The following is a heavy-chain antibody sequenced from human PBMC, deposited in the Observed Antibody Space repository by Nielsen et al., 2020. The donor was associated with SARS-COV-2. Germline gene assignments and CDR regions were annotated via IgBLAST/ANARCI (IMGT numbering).Heavy chain of an antibody. D-gene: IGHD6-25*01. CDR1: PFTFNIYW. J-gene: IGHJ4*02. V-gene: IGHV3-7*05. CDR2: INEHGNDI. Sequence: GRSLRLSCAASPFTFNIYWMTWVRQAPGKGLEWVANINEHGNDIKYVDSVKGRFTLSRDNADNSLYLQMNTLRAEDTAVYYCARRWQRRAPPDYWGQGILVTVSS. CDR3: ARRWQRRAPPDY.